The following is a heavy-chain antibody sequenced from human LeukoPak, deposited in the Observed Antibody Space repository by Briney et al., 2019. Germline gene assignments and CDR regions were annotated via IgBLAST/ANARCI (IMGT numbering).Heavy chain of an antibody. CDR1: GFTFDDYA. Sequence: GGSLRLSCAASGFTFDDYAMHWVRQAPGKGLEWVSLISGDGGSTYYADSVKGRFTISRDNSKNSLYLQMNSLRAEDTAVYYCASRNWNYGWYWGQGTLVTVSS. CDR3: ASRNWNYGWY. CDR2: ISGDGGST. D-gene: IGHD1-7*01. J-gene: IGHJ4*02. V-gene: IGHV3-43*02.